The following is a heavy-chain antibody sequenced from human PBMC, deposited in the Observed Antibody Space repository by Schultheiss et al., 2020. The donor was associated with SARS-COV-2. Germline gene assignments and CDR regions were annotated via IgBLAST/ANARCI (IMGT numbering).Heavy chain of an antibody. D-gene: IGHD3-9*01. Sequence: GSLRLSCTVSGGSISSYYWSWIRQPPGKGLEWIGYIYYSGSTNYNPSLKSRVTISVDTSKNQFSLKLSSVTAADTAVYYCAREMYYDILTGYYQAGMDVWGQGTTVTVSS. J-gene: IGHJ6*02. V-gene: IGHV4-59*01. CDR3: AREMYYDILTGYYQAGMDV. CDR1: GGSISSYY. CDR2: IYYSGST.